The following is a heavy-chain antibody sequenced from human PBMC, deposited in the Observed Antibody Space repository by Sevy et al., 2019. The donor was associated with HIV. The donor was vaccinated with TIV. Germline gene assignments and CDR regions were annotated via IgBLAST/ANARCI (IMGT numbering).Heavy chain of an antibody. J-gene: IGHJ6*02. Sequence: SETLSLTCSVSGASITTNTYYWGWIRQAPGKGLEWIGSIFYSGRSDYNASLKGRVTISVDTSKNQFSLKLRSVTAADTSVYYCARHEAYDFWGDTIRENYYYGIDVWGQGTTVTVSS. D-gene: IGHD3-3*01. CDR3: ARHEAYDFWGDTIRENYYYGIDV. CDR2: IFYSGRS. CDR1: GASITTNTYY. V-gene: IGHV4-39*01.